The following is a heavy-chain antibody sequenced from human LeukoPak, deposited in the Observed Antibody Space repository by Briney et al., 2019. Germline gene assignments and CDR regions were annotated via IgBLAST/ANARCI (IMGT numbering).Heavy chain of an antibody. D-gene: IGHD3-22*01. J-gene: IGHJ6*02. V-gene: IGHV4-31*03. Sequence: PSETLSLTCTVSGGSISSGGYYWSWIRQHPGKGLEWIGYIYYSGSTYYNPSLKSRVTISVDTSKNQFSLKLSSVTAADTAVYYCARLIRPYRRITMISYGMDVWGQGTTVTVSS. CDR3: ARLIRPYRRITMISYGMDV. CDR1: GGSISSGGYY. CDR2: IYYSGST.